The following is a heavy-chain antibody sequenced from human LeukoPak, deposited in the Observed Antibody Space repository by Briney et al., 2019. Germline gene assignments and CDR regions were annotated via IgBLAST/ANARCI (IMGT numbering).Heavy chain of an antibody. D-gene: IGHD3-22*01. J-gene: IGHJ4*02. CDR2: IYYSGST. Sequence: KPSETLSLTCTVPGGSISSHYWSWIRQPPGKGLEWIGYIYYSGSTNYNPSLKSRVTISVDTSKNQFSLKLSSVTAADTAVYYCARAKRADYYYDSSGYFDYWGQGTLVTVSS. CDR1: GGSISSHY. CDR3: ARAKRADYYYDSSGYFDY. V-gene: IGHV4-59*11.